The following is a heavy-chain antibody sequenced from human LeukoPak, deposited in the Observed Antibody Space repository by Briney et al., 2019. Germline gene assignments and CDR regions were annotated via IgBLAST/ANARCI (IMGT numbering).Heavy chain of an antibody. V-gene: IGHV1-46*01. D-gene: IGHD2-8*02. CDR1: GYTFTSYY. CDR2: INPSGGST. Sequence: ASVKVSCKASGYTFTSYYMHWVRQAPGQGLEWMGLINPSGGSTKYAQKFQGRVTMTRDTSTSTVYMELSSLRSEDTAVFYCAREAGGEHHFDFWGQGTLVTVSS. J-gene: IGHJ4*02. CDR3: AREAGGEHHFDF.